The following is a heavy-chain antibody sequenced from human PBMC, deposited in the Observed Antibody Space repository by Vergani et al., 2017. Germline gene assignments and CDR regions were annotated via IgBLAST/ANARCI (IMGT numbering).Heavy chain of an antibody. J-gene: IGHJ6*03. CDR3: ARGAIMITFWGVIVPEGYYYYYMDV. V-gene: IGHV3-30-3*01. CDR1: GFTFSSYA. Sequence: QVQLVESGGGVVKPGRSLRLSCAASGFTFSSYAMHWVRQAPGKGLERVAVISDDGSNKYYADSVKGRFTISRDNSKNTLYLQMTSLRAEDTAVYYCARGAIMITFWGVIVPEGYYYYYMDVWGKGTTVTVSS. CDR2: ISDDGSNK. D-gene: IGHD3-16*02.